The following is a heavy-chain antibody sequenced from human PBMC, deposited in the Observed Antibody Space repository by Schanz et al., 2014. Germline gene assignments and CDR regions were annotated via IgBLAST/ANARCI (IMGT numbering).Heavy chain of an antibody. CDR1: GFTFSNFG. J-gene: IGHJ3*02. Sequence: QVQLVESGGGVVQPGRSLRLSCAASGFTFSNFGLHWVRQAPGKGLDWVAVVSSDGHTTYYTDSVKGRFTISRDNSKNTLDLQMNSLRAEDTALYFCAKEGSCSGGTCPKMFAFDMWGQGTMVTVSS. CDR2: VSSDGHTT. CDR3: AKEGSCSGGTCPKMFAFDM. D-gene: IGHD2-15*01. V-gene: IGHV3-30*18.